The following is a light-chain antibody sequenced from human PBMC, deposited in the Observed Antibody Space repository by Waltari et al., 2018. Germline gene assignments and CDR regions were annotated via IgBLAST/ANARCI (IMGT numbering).Light chain of an antibody. J-gene: IGKJ2*01. CDR3: QQRTDWLYT. Sequence: EVVLTQSPGTLSLFPGERATLSCRASQSVATYLAWFQQRPGHAPRLLIYDGNKRATGIPSRFSGSGYGTAFTLTISSLEPEDFAVYYCQQRTDWLYTFGQGTKLEIK. V-gene: IGKV3-11*01. CDR1: QSVATY. CDR2: DGN.